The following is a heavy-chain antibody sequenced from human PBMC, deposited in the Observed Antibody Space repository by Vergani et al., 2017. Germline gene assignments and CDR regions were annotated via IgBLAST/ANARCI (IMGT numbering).Heavy chain of an antibody. CDR3: ARDFLTRVTTLDYYYMGV. Sequence: QVQLVESGGGEVQPGRSLRLSCSAAGFPFSDYGVHWVRQAPGNGLEWVSVISYDGNKKNYADSVKGRFTISRDTSKNTLYLEMNALRAEDTAVYYCARDFLTRVTTLDYYYMGVWGKGTTVTVSS. D-gene: IGHD1-1*01. J-gene: IGHJ6*03. V-gene: IGHV3-30*03. CDR2: ISYDGNKK. CDR1: GFPFSDYG.